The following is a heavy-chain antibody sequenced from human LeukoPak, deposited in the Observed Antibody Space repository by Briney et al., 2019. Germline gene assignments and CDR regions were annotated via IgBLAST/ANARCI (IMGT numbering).Heavy chain of an antibody. CDR3: ARDIQLST. D-gene: IGHD5-24*01. CDR2: ISFSGGST. V-gene: IGHV3-23*01. CDR1: GFTFSDSA. Sequence: GGSLRLSCAASGFTFSDSAMSWVRQAPGKGLEWVSIISFSGGSTYYADSVKGRFTISRDNSKDTLYLQMNSLRAEDTAIYYCARDIQLSTWGLGTMVTVSS. J-gene: IGHJ3*01.